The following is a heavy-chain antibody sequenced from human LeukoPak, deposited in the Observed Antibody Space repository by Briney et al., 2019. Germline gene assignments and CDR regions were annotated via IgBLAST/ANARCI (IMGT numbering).Heavy chain of an antibody. CDR3: ARTSLYYYDSSGYSLAGEYFQH. Sequence: SETLSLTCTASGGSISSYYWSWIRQPPGKGLEWIGYIYYSGSTNYNPSLKSRVTISVDTSKNQFSLKLSSVTAADTAVYYCARTSLYYYDSSGYSLAGEYFQHWGQGTLVTVSS. CDR2: IYYSGST. J-gene: IGHJ1*01. D-gene: IGHD3-22*01. CDR1: GGSISSYY. V-gene: IGHV4-59*08.